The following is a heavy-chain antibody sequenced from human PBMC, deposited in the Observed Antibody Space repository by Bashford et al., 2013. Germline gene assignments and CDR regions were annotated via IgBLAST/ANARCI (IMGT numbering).Heavy chain of an antibody. CDR2: INSYKGDT. V-gene: IGHV1-18*01. CDR1: GGTFSRYA. D-gene: IGHD5-24*01. CDR3: ARDHYGNTWYYYYGMDV. J-gene: IGHJ6*02. Sequence: ASVKVSCKASGGTFSRYAISWVRQAPGQGLEWMGWINSYKGDTKYAENFQGRLTMTADTSTTTAYMELRSLRSDDTAVYYCARDHYGNTWYYYYGMDVWGQGTTVTVSS.